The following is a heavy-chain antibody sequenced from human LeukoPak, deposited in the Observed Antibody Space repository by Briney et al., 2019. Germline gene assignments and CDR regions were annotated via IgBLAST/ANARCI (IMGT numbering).Heavy chain of an antibody. J-gene: IGHJ6*03. V-gene: IGHV1-2*02. D-gene: IGHD4-17*01. Sequence: ASVKVSCKASGYTFTGYYMHWVRQAPGQGLEWMGWINPNNGGTNYAQKFQGRVTMTRDTSITTAYMELSSLRSEDTAVYYCATDHYGSSGYYYMDVWGKGTTVTVSS. CDR2: INPNNGGT. CDR3: ATDHYGSSGYYYMDV. CDR1: GYTFTGYY.